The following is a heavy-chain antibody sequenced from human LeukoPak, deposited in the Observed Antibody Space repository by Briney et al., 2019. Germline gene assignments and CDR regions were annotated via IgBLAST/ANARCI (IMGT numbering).Heavy chain of an antibody. CDR3: ARDIGNSGFNLDY. CDR1: GFTFSNAW. Sequence: GGSLRLSCAASGFTFSNAWMSWVRQAPGKGLEWVSVIWHDGGRKEYADSVRGRFTISRDNSNLYLQMNSLRAEDTAIYYCARDIGNSGFNLDYWGQGTPVTVSS. D-gene: IGHD5-12*01. CDR2: IWHDGGRK. J-gene: IGHJ4*02. V-gene: IGHV3-33*08.